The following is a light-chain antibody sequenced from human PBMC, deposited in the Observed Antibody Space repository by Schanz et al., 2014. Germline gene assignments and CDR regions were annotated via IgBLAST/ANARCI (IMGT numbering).Light chain of an antibody. V-gene: IGKV3-20*01. CDR2: DAS. J-gene: IGKJ1*01. Sequence: EIVLTQSPATLSLSPGERATLSCRASQSVSSYLAWYQQKPGQAPRLLIYDASNRATGFPARFSGSGSGTDFILTISRLDPEDFAVYYCQQYGSSPWTFGHGTKVEIK. CDR3: QQYGSSPWT. CDR1: QSVSSY.